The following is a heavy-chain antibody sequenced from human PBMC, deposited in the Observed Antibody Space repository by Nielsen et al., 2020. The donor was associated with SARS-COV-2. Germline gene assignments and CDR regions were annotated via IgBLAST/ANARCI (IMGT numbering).Heavy chain of an antibody. CDR1: GFTFSSSW. Sequence: GESLKISCAASGFTFSSSWMHWVCQAPEKGLEWVADIKCDGSEKYYVDSVKGRLTISRDNAKNSLYLQMNSLRAGDTAVYYCARDSPTRYYGMDVWGQGTTVTVSS. CDR2: IKCDGSEK. J-gene: IGHJ6*02. V-gene: IGHV3-52*01. CDR3: ARDSPTRYYGMDV.